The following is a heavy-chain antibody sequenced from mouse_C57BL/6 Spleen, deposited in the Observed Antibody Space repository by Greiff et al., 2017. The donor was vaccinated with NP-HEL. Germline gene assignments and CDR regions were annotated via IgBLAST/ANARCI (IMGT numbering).Heavy chain of an antibody. V-gene: IGHV1-52*01. CDR1: GYTFTSYC. J-gene: IGHJ1*03. Sequence: VQLQQPGAGLVRPGSSVKLSCKASGYTFTSYCMPWVNQTPIQGLEWIGNIDTSDSGTPSHQKVKDKATLTVDKSSSTAYMQLSSLTSEDSAVYYGARDFDVWGTGTTVTVSS. CDR2: IDTSDSGT. CDR3: ARDFDV.